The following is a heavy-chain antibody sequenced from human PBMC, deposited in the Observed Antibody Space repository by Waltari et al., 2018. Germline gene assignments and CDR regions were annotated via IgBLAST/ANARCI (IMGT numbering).Heavy chain of an antibody. V-gene: IGHV4-59*01. J-gene: IGHJ3*02. D-gene: IGHD2-15*01. CDR2: IYYSGST. CDR3: ARVGVAASGEAFDI. Sequence: QVQLQESGPGLVKPSETLSLTCTVSGGSISSYYWSWIRQPPGKGLEWIGYIYYSGSTNYNPSLRIRVPFPVEPSRTQFSLKLGLGTAADTAVYYCARVGVAASGEAFDIWGQGTMVTVSS. CDR1: GGSISSYY.